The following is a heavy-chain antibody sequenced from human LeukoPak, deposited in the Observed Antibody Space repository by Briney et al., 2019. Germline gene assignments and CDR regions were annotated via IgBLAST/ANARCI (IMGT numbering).Heavy chain of an antibody. Sequence: SETLSLTCTVSGGSISSYYWSWIRQPAGKGLEWIGRIYTSGSTNYNPSLKSRVTMSVDTSKNQFSLKLGSVTAADTAVYYCARDKGSCSSTSCSPNYYMDVWGKGTTVTVSS. D-gene: IGHD2-2*01. CDR1: GGSISSYY. CDR2: IYTSGST. V-gene: IGHV4-4*07. CDR3: ARDKGSCSSTSCSPNYYMDV. J-gene: IGHJ6*03.